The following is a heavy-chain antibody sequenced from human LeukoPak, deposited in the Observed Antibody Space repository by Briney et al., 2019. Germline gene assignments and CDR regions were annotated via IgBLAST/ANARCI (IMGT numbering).Heavy chain of an antibody. V-gene: IGHV4-39*07. CDR3: AGSSGSPPLYYYYMDV. CDR1: GGSISSSSYY. J-gene: IGHJ6*03. D-gene: IGHD1-26*01. Sequence: PSETLSLTCTVSGGSISSSSYYWGWIRQPPGKGLEWIGSIYYSGSTYYNPSLKSRVTISVDTSKNQFSLKLSSVTAADTAVYYCAGSSGSPPLYYYYMDVWGKGTTVTISS. CDR2: IYYSGST.